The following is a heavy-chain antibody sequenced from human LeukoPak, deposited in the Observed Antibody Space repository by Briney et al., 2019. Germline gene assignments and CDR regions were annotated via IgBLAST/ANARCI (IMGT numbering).Heavy chain of an antibody. J-gene: IGHJ4*01. V-gene: IGHV3-53*01. CDR3: ARADMAFLDH. CDR1: GFTVSRSY. Sequence: GGSLRLSCAASGFTVSRSYMTWVRQAPGKGLEWISVIYSGGSTYYADSVKGRFTISRDNSKNIVYLQMNRLRADDTAVYYCARADMAFLDHWGHGTLVTVSS. CDR2: IYSGGST. D-gene: IGHD5-24*01.